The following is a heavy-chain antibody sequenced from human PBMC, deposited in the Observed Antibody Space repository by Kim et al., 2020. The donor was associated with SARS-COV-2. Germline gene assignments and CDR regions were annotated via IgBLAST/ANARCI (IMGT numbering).Heavy chain of an antibody. Sequence: SETLSLTCTVSGYSISSGYYWGWIRQPPGKGLEWIGSIYHSGSTYYNPSLKSRVTISVDTSKNQFSLKLSSVTAADTAVYYCAKYYSSSWSNWFDPWGQGTLVTVSS. V-gene: IGHV4-38-2*02. J-gene: IGHJ5*02. CDR3: AKYYSSSWSNWFDP. CDR2: IYHSGST. CDR1: GYSISSGYY. D-gene: IGHD6-13*01.